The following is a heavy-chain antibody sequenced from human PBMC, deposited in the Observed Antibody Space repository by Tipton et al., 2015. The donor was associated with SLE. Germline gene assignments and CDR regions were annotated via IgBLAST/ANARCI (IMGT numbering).Heavy chain of an antibody. CDR3: ARQSYPGLVVYAHNWFDP. CDR1: GASISSYY. J-gene: IGHJ5*02. Sequence: LRLSCTVSGASISSYYWSWIRQPPGKGLEWIGYIYYSGSTNYNPSLKSRVTISVDTSKNQFSLKLSSVTAADTAVYYCARQSYPGLVVYAHNWFDPWGQGTLVTVSS. D-gene: IGHD2-8*02. V-gene: IGHV4-59*08. CDR2: IYYSGST.